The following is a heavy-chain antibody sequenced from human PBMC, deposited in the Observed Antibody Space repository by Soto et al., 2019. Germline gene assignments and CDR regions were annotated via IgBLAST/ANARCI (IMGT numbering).Heavy chain of an antibody. D-gene: IGHD6-13*01. J-gene: IGHJ1*01. V-gene: IGHV3-23*01. CDR3: AKDLDSSTWALSS. CDR2: ISGSGVNT. CDR1: GFTFSSYA. Sequence: EVQLLESGGGLVQPGGSLRLSCAASGFTFSSYAMTWVRQAPGKGLEWVSAISGSGVNTYYADSVKGRFTISRDISKNTLYLQINSLRAEDTAVYYCAKDLDSSTWALSSGGQGTLVTVSS.